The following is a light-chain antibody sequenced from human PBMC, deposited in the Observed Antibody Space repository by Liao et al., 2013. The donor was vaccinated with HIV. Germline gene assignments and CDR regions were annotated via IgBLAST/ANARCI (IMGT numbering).Light chain of an antibody. V-gene: IGLV3-1*01. J-gene: IGLJ2*01. Sequence: SFELTQPPSVSVSPGQTANVTCSGDKLGNKYVCWYQKRPGQSPVLIIYQDRKRPSGIPERFSGSNSGNTASLTISGTQAMDEADYYCQAWDSTTLVFGGGTKLTVL. CDR2: QDR. CDR1: KLGNKY. CDR3: QAWDSTTLV.